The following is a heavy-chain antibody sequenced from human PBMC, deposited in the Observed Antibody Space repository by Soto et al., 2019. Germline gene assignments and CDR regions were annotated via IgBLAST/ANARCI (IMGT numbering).Heavy chain of an antibody. J-gene: IGHJ4*02. Sequence: QVQLVESGGGVVQPGRSLRLSCAASGFTFSSYAMHWVRQAPGKGLEWVAVISYDGSNKYYADSVKGRFTISRDNSKNTLYLQMNSLRAEDKAVYYCARDIALYSSSWYFDYWGQGTLVTVSS. D-gene: IGHD6-13*01. V-gene: IGHV3-30-3*01. CDR1: GFTFSSYA. CDR2: ISYDGSNK. CDR3: ARDIALYSSSWYFDY.